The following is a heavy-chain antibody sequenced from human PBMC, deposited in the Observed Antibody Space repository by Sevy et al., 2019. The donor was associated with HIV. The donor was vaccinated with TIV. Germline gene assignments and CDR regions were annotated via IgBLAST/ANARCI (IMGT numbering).Heavy chain of an antibody. D-gene: IGHD1-26*01. V-gene: IGHV4-59*08. Sequence: SETLSLTCTVSGGSITSLYWNWIRQPPGKGLEWIANIYYNGHTNYNPSLMSRVTLSLDTSKNQFSLRLSSVTAADTAMYYCAGENAWGRGYSWGQGTLVTVSS. CDR2: IYYNGHT. CDR3: AGENAWGRGYS. CDR1: GGSITSLY. J-gene: IGHJ4*02.